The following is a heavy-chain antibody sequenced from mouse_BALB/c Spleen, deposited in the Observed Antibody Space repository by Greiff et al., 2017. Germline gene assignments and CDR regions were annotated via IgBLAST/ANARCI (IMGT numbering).Heavy chain of an antibody. D-gene: IGHD1-1*01. V-gene: IGHV2-6-7*01. CDR3: ARDRGELRFFAY. CDR1: GFSLTGYG. CDR2: IWGDGST. Sequence: QVQLKESGPGLVAPSQSLSITCTVSGFSLTGYGVNWVRQPPGKGLEWLGMIWGDGSTDYNSALKSSLSISKDNSKSHVFLKMNSLQTDDTARYYCARDRGELRFFAYWGQGTLVTVSA. J-gene: IGHJ3*01.